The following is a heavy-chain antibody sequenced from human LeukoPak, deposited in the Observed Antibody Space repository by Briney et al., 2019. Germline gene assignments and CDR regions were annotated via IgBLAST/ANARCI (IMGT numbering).Heavy chain of an antibody. J-gene: IGHJ6*03. CDR1: GGSISSYY. CDR2: IYNSGST. D-gene: IGHD3-3*01. CDR3: ACSIGGYSYYMDV. V-gene: IGHV4-59*01. Sequence: SETLSLTCTVSGGSISSYYCSWIRQPPGKGLEWIGYIYNSGSTNYNPSLKSRVTISVDTSKNQSSLRVTSVTAADTAMYYCACSIGGYSYYMDVWGKGTTVTVSS.